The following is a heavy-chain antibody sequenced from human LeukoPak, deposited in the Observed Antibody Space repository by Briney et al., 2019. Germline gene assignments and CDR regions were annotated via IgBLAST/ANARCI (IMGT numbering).Heavy chain of an antibody. V-gene: IGHV1-69*04. J-gene: IGHJ4*02. CDR1: GGTFSSYA. CDR2: IIPILGIA. CDR3: ARADTAMPFLFDY. D-gene: IGHD5-18*01. Sequence: ASVKVSCKASGGTFSSYAISWVRQAPGQGLEWKGRIIPILGIANYAQKFQGRATITADKSTSTAYMELSSLRSEDTAVYYCARADTAMPFLFDYWGQGTLVTVSS.